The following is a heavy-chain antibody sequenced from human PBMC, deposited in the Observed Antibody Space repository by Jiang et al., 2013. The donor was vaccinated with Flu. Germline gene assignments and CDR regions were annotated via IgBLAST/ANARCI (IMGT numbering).Heavy chain of an antibody. CDR1: GFTFSSYG. Sequence: RSLRLSCAASGFTFSSYGMHWVRQAPGKGLEWVAVIWYDGSNKYYADSVKGRFTISRDNSKNTLYLQMNSLRAEDTAVYYCARGIRGVVVAATRSVDFDYWGQGTLVTVSS. CDR2: IWYDGSNK. J-gene: IGHJ4*02. CDR3: ARGIRGVVVAATRSVDFDY. D-gene: IGHD2-15*01. V-gene: IGHV3-33*01.